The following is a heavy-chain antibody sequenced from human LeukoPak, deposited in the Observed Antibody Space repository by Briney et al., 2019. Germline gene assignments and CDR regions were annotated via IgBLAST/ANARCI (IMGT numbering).Heavy chain of an antibody. CDR2: IYYTGST. Sequence: SETLSLTCTVSGGSISSSNYYWGWIRQPPGKGLEWIGNIYYTGSTYSNPSLKSRVTISVDTSKNQFSLKLSSVTAADTAMYYCASKPSGRNSRYDYWGQGTLVTVSS. J-gene: IGHJ4*02. D-gene: IGHD2/OR15-2a*01. CDR1: GGSISSSNYY. CDR3: ASKPSGRNSRYDY. V-gene: IGHV4-39*01.